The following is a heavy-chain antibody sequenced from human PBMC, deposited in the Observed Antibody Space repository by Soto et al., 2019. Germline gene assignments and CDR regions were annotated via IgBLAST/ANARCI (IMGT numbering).Heavy chain of an antibody. V-gene: IGHV3-74*01. CDR2: INSDGSST. Sequence: GGSLRLSCAASGFTFSSYWMHWVRQAPGKGLVWVSRINSDGSSTSYADSVKGRFTISRDNAKNTLYLQMNSLRAEDTAVYYCARGDYGDYEGSDYWGQGTLVTVSS. D-gene: IGHD4-17*01. CDR1: GFTFSSYW. CDR3: ARGDYGDYEGSDY. J-gene: IGHJ4*02.